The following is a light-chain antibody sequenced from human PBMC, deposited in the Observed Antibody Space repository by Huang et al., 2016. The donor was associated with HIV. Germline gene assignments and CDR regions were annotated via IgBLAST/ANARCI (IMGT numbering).Light chain of an antibody. J-gene: IGKJ2*01. Sequence: EFVLTQSPGTLSLSPGEGASLSCRASQSVSSGYLAWYQQKPGQAPRLLIYGASRRATGIPDRFSGSGSGTDFTLTISRLEPEDFAVYYCQHYGSSYTFGQGTKLEIK. CDR2: GAS. CDR3: QHYGSSYT. CDR1: QSVSSGY. V-gene: IGKV3-20*01.